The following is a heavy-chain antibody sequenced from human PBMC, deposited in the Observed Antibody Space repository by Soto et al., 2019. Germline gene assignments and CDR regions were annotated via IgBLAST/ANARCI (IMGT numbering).Heavy chain of an antibody. CDR2: IYSGGYT. V-gene: IGHV3-53*01. D-gene: IGHD7-27*01. CDR1: GFTVSNNY. CDR3: ATNRGGGGY. J-gene: IGHJ4*02. Sequence: EVQLVESGGGLIQPGGSLRLSCAVSGFTVSNNYMSWVRQAPGKGLEGVSVIYSGGYTAYGDSVKGRFTISRDNSKKTLFPQKNTLGADDPAFFYCATNRGGGGYWGQGTLVTVSS.